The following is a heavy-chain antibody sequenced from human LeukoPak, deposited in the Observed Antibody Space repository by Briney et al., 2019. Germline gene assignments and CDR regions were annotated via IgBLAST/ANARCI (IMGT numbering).Heavy chain of an antibody. J-gene: IGHJ6*03. CDR3: ARAGAPIVVVPAANDYYYYYMDV. CDR1: GGTFSSYA. CDR2: IIPIFGTA. V-gene: IGHV1-69*05. Sequence: ASVKVSCKASGGTFSSYAISWVRQAPGQGLEWMGGIIPIFGTANYAQKFQGRVTITTDESTSTAYMELSSLRSEDTAVYYCARAGAPIVVVPAANDYYYYYMDVWGKGTTVTVSS. D-gene: IGHD2-2*01.